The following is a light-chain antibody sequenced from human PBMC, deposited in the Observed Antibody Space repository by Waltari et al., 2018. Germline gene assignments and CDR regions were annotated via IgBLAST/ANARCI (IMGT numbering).Light chain of an antibody. CDR3: ASWDDSLSVVL. CDR2: TNN. Sequence: QTALTQPPSTSGTPGQRVTISCSGSSSNIGRNTVNCYQQLPGTAPKLLIYTNNQRPSGVPDRFSASKSGTSASLAISGLQSEDEAHYYCASWDDSLSVVLFGGGTKLTVL. V-gene: IGLV1-44*01. CDR1: SSNIGRNT. J-gene: IGLJ3*02.